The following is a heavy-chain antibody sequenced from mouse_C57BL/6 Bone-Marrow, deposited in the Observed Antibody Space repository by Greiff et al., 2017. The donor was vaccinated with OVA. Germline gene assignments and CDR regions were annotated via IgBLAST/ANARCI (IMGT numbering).Heavy chain of an antibody. Sequence: QVQLQQPGAELVKPGASVKMSCKASGYTFTSYWITWVKQRPGQGLEWIGDIYPGSGSTNYNEKFKSKTTLTVDKSSTTAYMQLISLTSQYSAFYYYSIIYDCYYYAMDYWGQGTSVTVSS. V-gene: IGHV1-55*01. J-gene: IGHJ4*01. CDR3: SIIYDCYYYAMDY. CDR2: IYPGSGST. CDR1: GYTFTSYW. D-gene: IGHD2-3*01.